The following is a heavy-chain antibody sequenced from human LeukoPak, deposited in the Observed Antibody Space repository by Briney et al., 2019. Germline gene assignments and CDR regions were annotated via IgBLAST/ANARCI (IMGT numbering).Heavy chain of an antibody. D-gene: IGHD3-16*01. CDR3: ARGVEPLAANTLAY. CDR1: GFTVITND. V-gene: IGHV3-53*01. J-gene: IGHJ4*02. CDR2: LYSGGTTK. Sequence: PGGSLRLSCAASGFTVITNDMNWVRQAPGKGLEWVSDLYSGGTTKYYAYSQGRFIISTNNSNNTLYLEMNSLSPDDTAVYYCARGVEPLAANTLAYWGQGTLVTVSS.